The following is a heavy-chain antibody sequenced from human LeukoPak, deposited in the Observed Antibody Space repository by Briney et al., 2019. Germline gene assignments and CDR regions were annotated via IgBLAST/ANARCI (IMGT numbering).Heavy chain of an antibody. Sequence: SETLSLTCTVSGGSISSSSYYWGWIRQPPGKGLEWIGSLYYSGSTYYNPSLKSRVTISVDTSKNQFSLKLSSVTAADTAVYYFARDQGLTYYYGSGSYIVGYFDYWGQGTLVTVSS. J-gene: IGHJ4*02. CDR3: ARDQGLTYYYGSGSYIVGYFDY. CDR1: GGSISSSSYY. V-gene: IGHV4-39*02. D-gene: IGHD3-10*01. CDR2: LYYSGST.